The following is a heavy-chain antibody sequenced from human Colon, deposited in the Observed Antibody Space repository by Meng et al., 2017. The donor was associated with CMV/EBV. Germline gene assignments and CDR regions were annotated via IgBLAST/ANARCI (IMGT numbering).Heavy chain of an antibody. V-gene: IGHV4-59*08. CDR3: ARVRITMIVDD. D-gene: IGHD3-22*01. CDR1: GGSISSYY. J-gene: IGHJ4*02. CDR2: IYYSGST. Sequence: GSLRLSCTVSGGSISSYYWSWIRQPPGKGLEWIGYIYYSGSTNYNPSLKSRVTISVATSKNQFSLKLSSVTAADTAVYYCARVRITMIVDDWGQGTLVTV.